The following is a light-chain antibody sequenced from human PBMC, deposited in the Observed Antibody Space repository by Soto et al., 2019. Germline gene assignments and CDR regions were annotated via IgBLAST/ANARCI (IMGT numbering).Light chain of an antibody. V-gene: IGLV2-14*01. CDR2: EVS. J-gene: IGLJ1*01. CDR3: SSYTSSSPYV. Sequence: QSALTQPASVSGSPGQSITISCTGTSNDVGGYNYVSWYQQHPGKAPKLMIYEVSNRPSGVSNRFSGSKSGNTASLTISGLQAEDEDDYYCSSYTSSSPYVFGTGTKLTVL. CDR1: SNDVGGYNY.